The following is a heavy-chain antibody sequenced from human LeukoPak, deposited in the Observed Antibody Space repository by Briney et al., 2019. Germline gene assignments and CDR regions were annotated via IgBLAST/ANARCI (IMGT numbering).Heavy chain of an antibody. D-gene: IGHD2/OR15-2a*01. CDR2: INSDGSWT. CDR1: GNYW. CDR3: VSFYETY. J-gene: IGHJ4*02. Sequence: GGSLRLSCAASGNYWMHWVRQAPGKGLVWVSHINSDGSWTSHADSVKGRFTISKDNAKNTVYLQMNSLRAEDTAVYYCVSFYETYWGRGTLVTVSS. V-gene: IGHV3-74*01.